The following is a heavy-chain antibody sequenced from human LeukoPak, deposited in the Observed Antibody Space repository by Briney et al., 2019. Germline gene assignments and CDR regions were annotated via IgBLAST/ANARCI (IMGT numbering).Heavy chain of an antibody. D-gene: IGHD3-10*01. V-gene: IGHV4-34*01. Sequence: PSETLSLTCAVYGGSFSGYYWSWIRQPPGKGLEWIGEINHSGSTNYNPSLKSRVTISVDTSKNQFFLKLSSVTAADTAVYHCARAYGSAPLTNYYGMDVWGQGTTVTVSS. CDR2: INHSGST. J-gene: IGHJ6*02. CDR1: GGSFSGYY. CDR3: ARAYGSAPLTNYYGMDV.